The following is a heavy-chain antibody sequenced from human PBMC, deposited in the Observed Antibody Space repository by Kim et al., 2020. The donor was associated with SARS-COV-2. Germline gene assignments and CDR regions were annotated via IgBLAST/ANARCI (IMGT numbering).Heavy chain of an antibody. V-gene: IGHV3-23*01. CDR3: AKAFITIFGVVPTPYMDV. J-gene: IGHJ6*03. Sequence: KGRFTIARDNSKNTLYLQMNSLRAEDTAVYYCAKAFITIFGVVPTPYMDVWGKGTTVTVSS. D-gene: IGHD3-3*01.